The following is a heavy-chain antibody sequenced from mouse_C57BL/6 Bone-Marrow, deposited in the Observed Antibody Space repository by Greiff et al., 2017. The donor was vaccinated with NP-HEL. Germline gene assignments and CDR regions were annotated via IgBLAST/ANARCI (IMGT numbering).Heavy chain of an antibody. Sequence: VQLQQPGAELVRPGSSVKLSCKASGYTFTSYWMDWVKQRPGQGLEWIGNIYPSDSETHYNQKFKDKATLTVDKSSSTAYMQLSSLTSEDSAVYYCARGLYSNYFDYWGQGTTLTVSS. V-gene: IGHV1-61*01. CDR3: ARGLYSNYFDY. CDR1: GYTFTSYW. D-gene: IGHD2-5*01. CDR2: IYPSDSET. J-gene: IGHJ2*01.